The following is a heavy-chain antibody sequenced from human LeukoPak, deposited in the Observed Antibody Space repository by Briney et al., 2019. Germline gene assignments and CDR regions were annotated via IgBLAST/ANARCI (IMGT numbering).Heavy chain of an antibody. V-gene: IGHV1-2*02. CDR2: INPKSGGT. CDR1: GYSFTGHY. D-gene: IGHD6-13*01. CDR3: ASTSPYSSSWYKDY. J-gene: IGHJ4*02. Sequence: ASVKVSCKASGYSFTGHYMHWVRQAPGQGLEWMGWINPKSGGTNYAQKFQGRVTMTRDTSISTAYMELSRLRSDDTAVYYCASTSPYSSSWYKDYWGQGTLVTVSS.